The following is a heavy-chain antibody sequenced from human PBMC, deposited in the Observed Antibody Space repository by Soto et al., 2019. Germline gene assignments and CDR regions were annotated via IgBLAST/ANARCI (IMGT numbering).Heavy chain of an antibody. CDR1: GYSFTSYW. D-gene: IGHD2-2*01. CDR3: ARGDQLLENWFDP. V-gene: IGHV5-51*01. J-gene: IGHJ5*02. Sequence: PGESLKISCKGSGYSFTSYWIGWVRQMPGKGLEWMGIIYPGDSDTRYSPSFQGQVTISADKSISTAYLRWSSLKASDTAMYYCARGDQLLENWFDPWGQGTLVTVSS. CDR2: IYPGDSDT.